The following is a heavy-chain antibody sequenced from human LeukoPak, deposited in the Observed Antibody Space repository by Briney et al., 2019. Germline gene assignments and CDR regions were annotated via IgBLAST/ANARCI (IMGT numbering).Heavy chain of an antibody. CDR3: AKGAAGYNWFDP. Sequence: GESLKISCAASGFTFSSYAMSWVRQAPGKGLEWVSAISGSGGSTYYADSVKGRFTISRDNSKNTLYLQMNSLRAEDTAVYYCAKGAAGYNWFDPWGQGTLVTVSS. V-gene: IGHV3-23*01. CDR1: GFTFSSYA. CDR2: ISGSGGST. D-gene: IGHD6-13*01. J-gene: IGHJ5*02.